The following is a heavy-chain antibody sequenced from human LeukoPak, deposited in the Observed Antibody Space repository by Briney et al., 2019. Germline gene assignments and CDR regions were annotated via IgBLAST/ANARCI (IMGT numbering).Heavy chain of an antibody. CDR1: GGSFSDYY. V-gene: IGHV4-34*01. CDR3: ARGSSLPGDIVVVPAAQGYYYYMDV. D-gene: IGHD2-2*01. CDR2: INHSGSN. J-gene: IGHJ6*03. Sequence: AEPLSLTCAVYGGSFSDYYWSWIGQPPGKGLEWIGEINHSGSNHYNPSLKSRVTISVDTSKNQLSLKLSSVTAADTAVYYCARGSSLPGDIVVVPAAQGYYYYMDVWGKGTTVTVSS.